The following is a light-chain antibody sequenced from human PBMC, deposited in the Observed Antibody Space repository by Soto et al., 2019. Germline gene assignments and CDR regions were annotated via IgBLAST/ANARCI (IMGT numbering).Light chain of an antibody. Sequence: EIVLTQSPATLSLYPGERATLSCRASQSVSSYLAWYQQKPGQAPRLLIYDTSNRATGIPARFSGSGSGTDFTLTISSLEPEDFAVYYCLHRNNWAWTFGQGTKVDIK. V-gene: IGKV3-11*01. J-gene: IGKJ1*01. CDR3: LHRNNWAWT. CDR2: DTS. CDR1: QSVSSY.